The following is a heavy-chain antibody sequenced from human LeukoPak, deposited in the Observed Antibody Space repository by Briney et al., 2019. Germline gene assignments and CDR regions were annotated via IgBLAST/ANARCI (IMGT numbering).Heavy chain of an antibody. CDR3: ARAYYHDVSSYQGFDF. J-gene: IGHJ4*02. CDR2: VNPNSGGT. D-gene: IGHD3-22*01. Sequence: ASVKVSCKASGYTFTGYYMHWVRQAPGQGLEWMGRVNPNSGGTNYAQKFQGRVTMTRDTSISTAYMELSRLRSDDTAVYYCARAYYHDVSSYQGFDFWGQGTLVTVSS. CDR1: GYTFTGYY. V-gene: IGHV1-2*06.